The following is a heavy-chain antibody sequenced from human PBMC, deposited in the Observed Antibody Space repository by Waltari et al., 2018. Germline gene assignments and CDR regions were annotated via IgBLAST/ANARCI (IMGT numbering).Heavy chain of an antibody. V-gene: IGHV4-38-2*01. CDR3: ARRSAVTCSFDY. D-gene: IGHD4-4*01. J-gene: IGHJ4*02. CDR1: GYSISSGYY. Sequence: QVQLQESGPGLVKPSETLSLTCAVSGYSISSGYYWGWISPPPGKGLEYIGYISGSSVSTYYNPSLKSRVTISRDTSKDQFSLKLSSVTAADTAVYYCARRSAVTCSFDYWGQGVLVTVSS. CDR2: ISGSSVST.